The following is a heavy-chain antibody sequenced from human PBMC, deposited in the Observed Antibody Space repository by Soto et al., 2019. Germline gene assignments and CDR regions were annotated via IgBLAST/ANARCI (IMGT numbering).Heavy chain of an antibody. V-gene: IGHV3-23*01. CDR1: GFTFSSYA. J-gene: IGHJ6*02. CDR3: AKGGDSGSYPNYYYGMDV. D-gene: IGHD1-26*01. CDR2: ISGSGGST. Sequence: GGSLRLSCAASGFTFSSYAMSWVRQAPGKGLEWVSAISGSGGSTYYADSVKGRFTISRDNSKNTLYLQMNSLRAEDTAVYYCAKGGDSGSYPNYYYGMDVWGQGTTVTVSS.